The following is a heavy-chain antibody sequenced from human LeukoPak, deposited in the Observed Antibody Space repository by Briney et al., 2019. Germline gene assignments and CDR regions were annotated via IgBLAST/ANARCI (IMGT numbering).Heavy chain of an antibody. CDR2: IFQSDTT. Sequence: SETLSLTCTVSGYSIRSGYYWGWIRQPPGKGLEWIGSIFQSDTTYYNPSLKSRVTISVDSSKNQFSLKLSSVTAADTAVYYCARSSGYDTYNWFDPWGQGTLVTVSS. CDR1: GYSIRSGYY. D-gene: IGHD5-12*01. CDR3: ARSSGYDTYNWFDP. J-gene: IGHJ5*02. V-gene: IGHV4-38-2*02.